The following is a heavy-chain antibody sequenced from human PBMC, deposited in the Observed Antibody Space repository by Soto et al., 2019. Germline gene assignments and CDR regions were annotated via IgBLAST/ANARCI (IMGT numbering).Heavy chain of an antibody. CDR1: RFTFSTYW. D-gene: IGHD6-19*01. V-gene: IGHV3-74*01. J-gene: IGHJ3*02. Sequence: PGGSLRLSCTASRFTFSTYWMHWVRQDPGKGLPWVSRINSDGSSTNYADSVKGRFTISRDNAKSTLWLQMNSLRAEDTAVYYCASAMGGTRNALNIWGQGTMVTVSS. CDR3: ASAMGGTRNALNI. CDR2: INSDGSST.